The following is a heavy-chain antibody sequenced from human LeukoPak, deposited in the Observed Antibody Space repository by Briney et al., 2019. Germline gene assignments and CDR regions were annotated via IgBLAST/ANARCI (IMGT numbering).Heavy chain of an antibody. CDR1: LDSTTSNF. V-gene: IGHV4-4*02. D-gene: IGHD6-6*01. CDR3: ARGASSSSGPYDY. J-gene: IGHJ4*01. CDR2: IHRSGSP. Sequence: SETLSLTCTVSLDSTTSNFWSWVRQPPGKGLEWIGEIHRSGSPHYNPSLQSRVTISIDRSRNQSALELSSVTAADTAVYYCARGASSSSGPYDYWGHGTLVTVSS.